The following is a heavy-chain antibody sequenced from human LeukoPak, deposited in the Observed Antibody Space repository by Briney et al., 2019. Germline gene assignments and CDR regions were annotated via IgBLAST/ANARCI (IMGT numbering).Heavy chain of an antibody. J-gene: IGHJ6*03. Sequence: PSETLSLTCTVSGGSISSYYWSWIRQPAGKGLEWIGRIYTRGRTNYNPSLPSRVTMSLGTSNHQFSLTLRSVAAAVTAVYYFAGAAGYCSGDSCYSGLYYYYYYMDVWGKGTTVTVSS. CDR1: GGSISSYY. CDR2: IYTRGRT. CDR3: AGAAGYCSGDSCYSGLYYYYYYMDV. D-gene: IGHD2-15*01. V-gene: IGHV4-4*07.